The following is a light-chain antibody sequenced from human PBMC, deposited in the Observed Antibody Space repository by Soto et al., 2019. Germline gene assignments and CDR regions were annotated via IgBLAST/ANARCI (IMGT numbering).Light chain of an antibody. Sequence: QSVLTQPPSVSAAPGQRVTISCTGTSSNIGASYHVHWYQQLPGTAPKLLIYGNSNRPSGVPDRFSASKSGTSASLAITGLQPEDEADYYCQSYDSSLSGWVFGGGTKLTVL. CDR3: QSYDSSLSGWV. CDR1: SSNIGASYH. CDR2: GNS. J-gene: IGLJ3*02. V-gene: IGLV1-40*01.